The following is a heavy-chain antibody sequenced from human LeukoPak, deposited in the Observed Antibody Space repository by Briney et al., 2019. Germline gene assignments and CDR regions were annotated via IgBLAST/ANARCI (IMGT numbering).Heavy chain of an antibody. J-gene: IGHJ4*02. D-gene: IGHD2-2*01. CDR3: SRQIGYCSSTSCYVYFDY. V-gene: IGHV5-10-1*01. CDR1: GSTFTSYW. CDR2: IDPIDSYT. Sequence: GESLQISCQGSGSTFTSYWISWVRQLPGKGLEWVGRIDPIDSYTNYSPSFQGHVTISGDKSISTAYLQWSSLKASDTALYYCSRQIGYCSSTSCYVYFDYWGQGTLVTVSS.